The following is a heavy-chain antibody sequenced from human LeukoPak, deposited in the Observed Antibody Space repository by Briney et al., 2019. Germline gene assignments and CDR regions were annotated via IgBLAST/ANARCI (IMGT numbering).Heavy chain of an antibody. CDR1: GFTFSSYA. Sequence: GGSLRLSCAASGFTFSSYAMHWVRQAPGKGLEWVAVISYDGSNKYYADSVKGRFTISRDNSKNTLYLQMNSLRAEDTAVYYCARWGKVGVAVAGFPYYFDYWGQGTLVTVSS. V-gene: IGHV3-30-3*01. D-gene: IGHD6-19*01. CDR3: ARWGKVGVAVAGFPYYFDY. J-gene: IGHJ4*02. CDR2: ISYDGSNK.